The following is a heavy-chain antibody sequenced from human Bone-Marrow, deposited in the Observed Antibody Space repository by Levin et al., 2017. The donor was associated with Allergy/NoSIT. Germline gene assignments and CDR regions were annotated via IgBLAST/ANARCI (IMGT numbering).Heavy chain of an antibody. CDR2: IYHSGSA. V-gene: IGHV4-39*01. CDR3: ATAGVTTVDH. CDR1: GGSLTSGGYY. Sequence: SQTLSLTCTVSGGSLTSGGYYWGWVRQPPGKGLEWIGSIYHSGSAYYSSSLKSRVTISVDTTKNEFSLKMNSVTAADTAVYYCATAGVTTVDHWGRGVLVTVSS. J-gene: IGHJ4*02. D-gene: IGHD2-21*02.